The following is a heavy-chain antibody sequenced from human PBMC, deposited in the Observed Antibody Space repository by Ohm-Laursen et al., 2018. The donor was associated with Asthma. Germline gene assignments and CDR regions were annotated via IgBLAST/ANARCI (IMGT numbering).Heavy chain of an antibody. CDR2: IYPDGGEK. J-gene: IGHJ4*02. V-gene: IGHV3-7*02. CDR1: GLPFSNFW. D-gene: IGHD2-2*01. CDR3: ARGLYCSSTSCSFDY. Sequence: SLRLSCAASGLPFSNFWMSWVRQAPGKGLEWVANIYPDGGEKYYVDSVKSRFTISRDNAMNSLYLQMNSLRAEDTAVYYCARGLYCSSTSCSFDYWGQGTLVTVSS.